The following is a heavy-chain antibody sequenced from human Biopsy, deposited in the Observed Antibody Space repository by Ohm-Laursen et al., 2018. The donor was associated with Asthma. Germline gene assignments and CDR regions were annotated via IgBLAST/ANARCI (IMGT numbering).Heavy chain of an antibody. Sequence: SVKVSCKASGDSLGSFLNYAISWVRQAPRQGLEWMGGLIPVLGTADYAPMFEGRVTITADESTSTAYLELTSLRFEGTAVYYCARGYSGTDRIVYYYSGMEVWGQGTTVTVSS. J-gene: IGHJ6*02. CDR3: ARGYSGTDRIVYYYSGMEV. V-gene: IGHV1-69*13. CDR2: LIPVLGTA. D-gene: IGHD5-12*01. CDR1: GDSLGSFLNYA.